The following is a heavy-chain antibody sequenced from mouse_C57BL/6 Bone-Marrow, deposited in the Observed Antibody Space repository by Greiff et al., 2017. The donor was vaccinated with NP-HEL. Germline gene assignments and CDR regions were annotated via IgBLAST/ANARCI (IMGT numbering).Heavy chain of an antibody. J-gene: IGHJ4*01. CDR3: AIRGYYYGSSYSYAMDY. CDR1: GYTFPSYW. V-gene: IGHV1-74*01. CDR2: IHPSVGDP. Sequence: QVQLQQPGAELVKPGASVKVSCKASGYTFPSYWMHWVKQRPGQGLEWIGRIHPSVGDPNYNQKFKAKAPLTVDKSSSTAYMQLSSLTSEDSAVYYCAIRGYYYGSSYSYAMDYWGQGTSVTVSS. D-gene: IGHD1-1*01.